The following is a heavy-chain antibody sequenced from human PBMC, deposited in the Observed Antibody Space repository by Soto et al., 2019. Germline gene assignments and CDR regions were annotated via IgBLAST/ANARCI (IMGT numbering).Heavy chain of an antibody. CDR1: GFTFSSYG. V-gene: IGHV3-33*01. J-gene: IGHJ4*02. CDR3: ARDRTPTSFDY. CDR2: IWYDGSNK. Sequence: QVQLVESGGGVVQPGRSLRLSCAASGFTFSSYGMHWVRQAPGKGLEWVAVIWYDGSNKYYADSVKGRFTISRDNSKNTLYLQMNSLRAEDTAVYYCARDRTPTSFDYWGQGTLVTVSS.